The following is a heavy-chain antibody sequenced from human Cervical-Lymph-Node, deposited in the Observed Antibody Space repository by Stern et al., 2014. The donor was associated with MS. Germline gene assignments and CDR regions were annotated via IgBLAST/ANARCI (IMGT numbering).Heavy chain of an antibody. J-gene: IGHJ4*02. D-gene: IGHD5-18*01. Sequence: VQLVESGGGVVQPGRSLRLSCAASGFTFSSYGMHWVRQAPGKGLEWVAVISYDGSNKYYADSVKGRFTISRDNSKNTLYLQMNSLRAEDTAVYYCAKESAMADFDYWGQGTLVTVSS. CDR3: AKESAMADFDY. CDR1: GFTFSSYG. CDR2: ISYDGSNK. V-gene: IGHV3-30*18.